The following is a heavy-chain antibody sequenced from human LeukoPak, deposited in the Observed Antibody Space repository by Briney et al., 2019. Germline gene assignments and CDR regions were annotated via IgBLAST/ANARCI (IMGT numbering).Heavy chain of an antibody. CDR1: GFTFSSYA. CDR3: AKGTSWVSDYYYMDV. CDR2: ISGSGGST. D-gene: IGHD2-8*01. Sequence: GGSLRLSCAASGFTFSSYAMSWVRQAPGKGLEWVSAISGSGGSTYYADSVKGRSTISRDNSKNTLYLQMNSLRAKDTAVYYCAKGTSWVSDYYYMDVWGKGTTVTVSS. V-gene: IGHV3-23*01. J-gene: IGHJ6*03.